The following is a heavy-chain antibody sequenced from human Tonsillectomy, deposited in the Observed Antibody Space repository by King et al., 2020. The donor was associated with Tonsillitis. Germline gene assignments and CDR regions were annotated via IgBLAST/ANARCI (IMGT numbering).Heavy chain of an antibody. CDR2: ISYDGYDGSNK. Sequence: VQLVESGGGVVQPGRSLRLSCAASGFTLSSYAIHWVRQAPGKGLEWVAVISYDGYDGSNKYYADSVKGRFSMSRDNSKNPLYLQMNSLRAEDTAVYYCARGPCRDGYNLHYWGQGTLVTASS. V-gene: IGHV3-30-3*01. D-gene: IGHD5-24*01. J-gene: IGHJ4*02. CDR3: ARGPCRDGYNLHY. CDR1: GFTLSSYA.